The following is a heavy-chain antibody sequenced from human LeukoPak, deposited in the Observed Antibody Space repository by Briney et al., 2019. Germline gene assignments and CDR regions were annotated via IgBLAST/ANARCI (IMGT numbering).Heavy chain of an antibody. CDR3: AKGPSGFLEWLLYDY. CDR2: ISGSGGST. V-gene: IGHV3-23*01. CDR1: GFTFSSYA. Sequence: GGSLRLSCAASGFTFSSYAMSWVRQAPGKGLEWVSAISGSGGSTYYADSVKGRFTISGDNSKNTLYLQMNSLRAEDTAVYYCAKGPSGFLEWLLYDYWGQGTLVTVSS. D-gene: IGHD3-3*01. J-gene: IGHJ4*02.